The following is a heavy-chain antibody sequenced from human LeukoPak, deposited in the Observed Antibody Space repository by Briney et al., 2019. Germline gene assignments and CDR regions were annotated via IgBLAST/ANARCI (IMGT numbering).Heavy chain of an antibody. CDR3: ARVVVGARAWPFDY. CDR2: IYYSGST. CDR1: GGSISSSSYY. Sequence: NPSETLSLTCSVSGGSISSSSYYWDWIRQPPGKGLEWIGSIYYSGSTYYNPSLKSRVTISVDTSKNQFSLKLSSVTAADTAVYYCARVVVGARAWPFDYWGQGTLVTVSS. V-gene: IGHV4-39*07. D-gene: IGHD1-26*01. J-gene: IGHJ4*02.